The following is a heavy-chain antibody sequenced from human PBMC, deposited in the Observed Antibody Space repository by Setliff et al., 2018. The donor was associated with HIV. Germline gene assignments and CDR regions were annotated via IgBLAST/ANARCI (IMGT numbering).Heavy chain of an antibody. J-gene: IGHJ4*02. Sequence: PGGSLRLSCAASGFTFSRYSMNWVRQAPGKGLEWVSYLSSSSSYIYHADSVKGRFTLSRDTSKNTLSLQMNSLRPEDTAVFYCARVRLYSSALDYWGQGTLVTVSS. CDR3: ARVRLYSSALDY. CDR1: GFTFSRYS. V-gene: IGHV3-21*01. CDR2: LSSSSSYI. D-gene: IGHD3-22*01.